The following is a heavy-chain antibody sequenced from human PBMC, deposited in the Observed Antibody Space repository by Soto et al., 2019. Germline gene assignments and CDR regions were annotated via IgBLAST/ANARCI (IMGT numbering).Heavy chain of an antibody. D-gene: IGHD6-6*01. CDR1: GFIFSNFG. J-gene: IGHJ6*02. V-gene: IGHV3-33*01. CDR3: ARDPRTARASAMDV. CDR2: VWYDGSNG. Sequence: GGPLRLSCTASGFIFSNFGMHWVRQAPGKGLEWVAGVWYDGSNGVSAESVKGRFTISRDNSKNTLYLQMTSLRAEDTAVYYCARDPRTARASAMDVWGQGTTVTVSS.